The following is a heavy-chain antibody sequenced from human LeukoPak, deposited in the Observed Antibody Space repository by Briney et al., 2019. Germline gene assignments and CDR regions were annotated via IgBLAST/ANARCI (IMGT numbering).Heavy chain of an antibody. D-gene: IGHD6-13*01. Sequence: GGSLRLSCAASGFTFSSYAMSWLRQAPGKGLEWVSAMRGSGGSTYYADSVKGRFTISRDNSKNTLYLQMNSLRAEDTAVYYFAKEGYSSSWFKQDYYYYYMDVWGKGTTVTVSS. V-gene: IGHV3-23*01. CDR1: GFTFSSYA. CDR2: MRGSGGST. J-gene: IGHJ6*03. CDR3: AKEGYSSSWFKQDYYYYYMDV.